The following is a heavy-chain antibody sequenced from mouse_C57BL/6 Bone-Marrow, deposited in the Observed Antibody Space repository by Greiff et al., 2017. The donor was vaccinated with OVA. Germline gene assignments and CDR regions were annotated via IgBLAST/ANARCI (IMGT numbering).Heavy chain of an antibody. D-gene: IGHD1-2*01. CDR1: GYTFTSYW. J-gene: IGHJ2*01. Sequence: VQLQQPGAELVKPGASVKLSCKASGYTFTSYWMHWVKQRPGRGLEWIGRIDPNSGGTKYNEKFKSKATLTVDKPSSTAYMQLSSLTSEDSADYDGALTVYITTGLFDYWGQGTTLTGSA. CDR2: IDPNSGGT. V-gene: IGHV1-72*01. CDR3: ALTVYITTGLFDY.